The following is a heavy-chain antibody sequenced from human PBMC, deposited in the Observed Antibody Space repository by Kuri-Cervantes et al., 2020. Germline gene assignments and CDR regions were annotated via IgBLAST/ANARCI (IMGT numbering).Heavy chain of an antibody. V-gene: IGHV3-30*18. CDR2: ISFDGNKN. CDR3: AKGYLRGPIDD. CDR1: GLTFSSYG. Sequence: GESLMISCAASGLTFSSYGIHWVRQAPGKGLKWVAVISFDGNKNYYADSVKGRFTISRDNSKNTLYLQMNSLRTENTAVYYCAKGYLRGPIDDWGQGTLVTVSS. D-gene: IGHD1-1*01. J-gene: IGHJ4*02.